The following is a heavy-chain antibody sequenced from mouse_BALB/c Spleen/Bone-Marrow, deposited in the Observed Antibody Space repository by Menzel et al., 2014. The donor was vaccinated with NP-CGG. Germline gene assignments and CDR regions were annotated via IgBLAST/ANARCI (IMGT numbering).Heavy chain of an antibody. CDR2: ISDGGSYT. D-gene: IGHD2-14*01. CDR3: ARTYRPFALDY. J-gene: IGHJ4*01. CDR1: GFTFSDYY. Sequence: DVQLQESGGGLVKPGGSLKLSCAASGFTFSDYYMYWVRQTPEKRLEWVATISDGGSYTDYPGSVKGRFTVSRDNAKNNLYLQMSSLKSEDTAMYFCARTYRPFALDYWGQGTSVTVSS. V-gene: IGHV5-4*02.